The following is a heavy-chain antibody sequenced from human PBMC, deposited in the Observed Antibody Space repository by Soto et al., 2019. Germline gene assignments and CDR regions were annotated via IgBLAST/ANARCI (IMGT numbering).Heavy chain of an antibody. CDR2: ISGSGGST. CDR1: GFTFSSYA. Sequence: GGSLRLSCAASGFTFSSYAMSWVRQAPGKGLEWVSAISGSGGSTYYADSVKGRFTISRDNSKNTLYLQMNSLRAEDTAVYYCAKLDGYYYDSSGPFDYWGQGTLVTVSS. V-gene: IGHV3-23*01. J-gene: IGHJ4*02. CDR3: AKLDGYYYDSSGPFDY. D-gene: IGHD3-22*01.